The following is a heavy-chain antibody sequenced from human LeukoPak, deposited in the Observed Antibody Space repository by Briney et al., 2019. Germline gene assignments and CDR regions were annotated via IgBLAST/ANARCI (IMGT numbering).Heavy chain of an antibody. CDR3: ARSDSSSHYYYYYYDMDV. V-gene: IGHV3-7*04. J-gene: IGHJ6*02. CDR2: IKQDGSEK. Sequence: PGGSLRLSCAASGFTFSSYWMSWVRQAPGKGLEWVANIKQDGSEKYYVDSVKGRFTISRDNAKNSLYLQMNSLRAEDTAVYYCARSDSSSHYYYYYYDMDVWGQGTTVTVSS. CDR1: GFTFSSYW. D-gene: IGHD6-13*01.